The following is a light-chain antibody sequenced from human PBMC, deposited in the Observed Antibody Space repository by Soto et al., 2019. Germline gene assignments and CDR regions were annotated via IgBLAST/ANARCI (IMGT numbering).Light chain of an antibody. Sequence: EIVLTQSPGTLSLSPGESATLSCRASQTIMNNYLSWYQQKPGQAPRLLIFGASMRATGIPDRFSGSGSVTDFTLTINRVKPEDCAVYDCQQYGSSVPITFGQGTRLEIK. CDR1: QTIMNNY. CDR2: GAS. V-gene: IGKV3-20*01. J-gene: IGKJ5*01. CDR3: QQYGSSVPIT.